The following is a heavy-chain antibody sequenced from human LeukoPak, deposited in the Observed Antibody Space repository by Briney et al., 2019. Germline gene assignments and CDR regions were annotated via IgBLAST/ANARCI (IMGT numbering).Heavy chain of an antibody. CDR2: ISSSSSYI. CDR1: GFTFSSYS. V-gene: IGHV3-21*01. D-gene: IGHD6-13*01. J-gene: IGHJ4*02. Sequence: GGSLRLSCAASGFTFSSYSMNWVRQAPAKGLEWVSSISSSSSYIYYADSVKGRFTISRDNAKNSLSLQMNSLRAEDTAVYYCARVVLAAAGPPLWGQGTLVTVSS. CDR3: ARVVLAAAGPPL.